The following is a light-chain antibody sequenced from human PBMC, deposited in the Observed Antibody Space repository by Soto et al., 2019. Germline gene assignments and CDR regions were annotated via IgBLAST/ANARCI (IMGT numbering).Light chain of an antibody. CDR3: QQYASYPLT. CDR2: DAS. Sequence: AIQLTQSPSSLSASVRDRVTITCRASQDIRRALAWYQQKLGKAPKLLIYDASGLKSGVPLSFSGSGSGTDFTLNSSRLQPEDFATYSCQQYASYPLTFGGGTKVRIK. J-gene: IGKJ4*01. V-gene: IGKV1-13*02. CDR1: QDIRRA.